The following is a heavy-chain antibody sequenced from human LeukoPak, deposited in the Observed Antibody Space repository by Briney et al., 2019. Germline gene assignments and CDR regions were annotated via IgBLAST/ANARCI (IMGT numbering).Heavy chain of an antibody. D-gene: IGHD5-24*01. CDR2: IYDGWSA. CDR1: GDTLLSGSHY. J-gene: IGHJ3*02. Sequence: PSETLSLTCSVSGDTLLSGSHYWGWVRQSPGKGLEWIGSIYDGWSAYYNPSLKSRVSISVDTSKNQFSLKLTSATSADTAVYYCATQKWQRPAALDIWGQGTRVAVSS. V-gene: IGHV4-39*01. CDR3: ATQKWQRPAALDI.